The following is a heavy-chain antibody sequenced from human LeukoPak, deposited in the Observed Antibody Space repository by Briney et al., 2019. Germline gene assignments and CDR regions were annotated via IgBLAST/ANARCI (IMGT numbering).Heavy chain of an antibody. CDR2: IYYSGST. CDR3: AREGSTSRFDP. CDR1: GGFISSYY. D-gene: IGHD2-2*01. Sequence: SSETLSLTCTVSGGFISSYYWSWIRQPPGKGLEWIGYIYYSGSTNYNPSLKSRVTISVDTSKNQFSLKLSSVTAADTAVYYCAREGSTSRFDPWGQGTLVTVSS. J-gene: IGHJ5*02. V-gene: IGHV4-59*01.